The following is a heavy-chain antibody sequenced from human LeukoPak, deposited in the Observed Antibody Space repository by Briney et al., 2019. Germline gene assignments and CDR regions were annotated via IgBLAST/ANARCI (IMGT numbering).Heavy chain of an antibody. D-gene: IGHD6-13*01. CDR3: ARASIAAAGTEDFDY. J-gene: IGHJ4*02. Sequence: SQTLSLTCTVSGGSISSGSYYWSWIRQPAGKGLEWIGSIYHSGSTYYNPSLKSRVTISVDTSKNQFSLKLSSVTAADTAVYYCARASIAAAGTEDFDYWGQGTLVTVSS. CDR2: IYHSGST. V-gene: IGHV4-61*02. CDR1: GGSISSGSYY.